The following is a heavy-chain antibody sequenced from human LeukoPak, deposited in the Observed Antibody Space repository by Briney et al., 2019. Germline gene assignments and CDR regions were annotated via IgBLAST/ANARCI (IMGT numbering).Heavy chain of an antibody. J-gene: IGHJ4*02. Sequence: GGALRLSCAASGFTFSTYNMNWVRQAPGKGREWVSYISTSSSTKYYADSVKGRFTISRDNAKNSLYLQMNSLRAEDTAVYYCARGVEHYYDSSGYEYWGQGTLVTVSS. V-gene: IGHV3-48*04. CDR1: GFTFSTYN. CDR3: ARGVEHYYDSSGYEY. CDR2: ISTSSSTK. D-gene: IGHD3-22*01.